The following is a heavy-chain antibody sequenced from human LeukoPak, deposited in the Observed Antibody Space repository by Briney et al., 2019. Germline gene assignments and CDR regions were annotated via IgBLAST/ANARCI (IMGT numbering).Heavy chain of an antibody. CDR2: ISDSGRTI. J-gene: IGHJ4*02. CDR1: GFIFSDYY. D-gene: IGHD3-10*01. CDR3: AKDYQRAYYYGSGFDY. V-gene: IGHV3-11*04. Sequence: GGSLRLSCAASGFIFSDYYMSWLRQAPGKGLEWMSYISDSGRTIYYADSVKGRFSISRDNAKNSLYLQMNSLRADDTAVYYCAKDYQRAYYYGSGFDYWGQGTLVTVSS.